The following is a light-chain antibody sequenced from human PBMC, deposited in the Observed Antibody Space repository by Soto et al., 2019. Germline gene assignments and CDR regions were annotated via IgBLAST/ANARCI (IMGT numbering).Light chain of an antibody. J-gene: IGLJ3*02. CDR1: NANIGSNS. CDR2: DND. V-gene: IGLV1-51*01. CDR3: GTWDSSLSAGV. Sequence: QSVLTQPPSVSAAPGQKVIISCSGSNANIGSNSVSWYQHLPGSAPRYLIYDNDKRPSGIPDQFSGSKSGTSATLAITGLQTGDEADYYCGTWDSSLSAGVFGGGTKLTVL.